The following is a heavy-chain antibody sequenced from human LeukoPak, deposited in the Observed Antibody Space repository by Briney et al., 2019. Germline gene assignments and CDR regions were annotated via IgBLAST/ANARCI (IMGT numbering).Heavy chain of an antibody. Sequence: PGGSLRLSCAASGFTFSSYTMNWVRQAPGKGLDWVSSISSSSSYIYYADSVKGRFTISRDNAKNSLYLQMNSLRAEDTAVYYCARVAAGTADRGRFDPWGQGTLVTVSS. CDR3: ARVAAGTADRGRFDP. D-gene: IGHD6-13*01. CDR1: GFTFSSYT. CDR2: ISSSSSYI. V-gene: IGHV3-21*01. J-gene: IGHJ5*02.